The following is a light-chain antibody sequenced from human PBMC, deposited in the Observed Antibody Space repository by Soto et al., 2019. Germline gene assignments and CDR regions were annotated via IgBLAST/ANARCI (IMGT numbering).Light chain of an antibody. J-gene: IGKJ3*01. CDR3: QQNYLTPPT. CDR1: QSISTY. CDR2: AAS. V-gene: IGKV1-39*01. Sequence: DIQMTQSPSSLSASVGDSVTITCRASQSISTYLNWYQQKPGKAPNLLINAASNLRSVAPSRFSGRGSGTDFTLTISSQRPEDFATYFCQQNYLTPPTFGPGTKVTMK.